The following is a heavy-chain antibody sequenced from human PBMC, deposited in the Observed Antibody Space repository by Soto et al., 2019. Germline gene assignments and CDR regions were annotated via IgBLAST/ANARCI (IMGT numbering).Heavy chain of an antibody. V-gene: IGHV3-7*01. CDR3: ARGYDYGDHTYFDY. Sequence: EVQLVESGGGLVQPGGSLRLSCAASGFTFSNYWMSWVRQAPGKGLEWVANIKQDGSEQYYVDSVKGRFTISRDNAENSLYLQTDSLRAEDTAVYYCARGYDYGDHTYFDYWGQGSLVTVSS. D-gene: IGHD4-17*01. J-gene: IGHJ4*02. CDR1: GFTFSNYW. CDR2: IKQDGSEQ.